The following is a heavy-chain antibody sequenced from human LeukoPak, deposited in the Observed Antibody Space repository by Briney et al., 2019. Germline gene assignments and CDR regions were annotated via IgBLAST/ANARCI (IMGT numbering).Heavy chain of an antibody. Sequence: GESLKISCKASGYSFSTYWIGWVRQKPGKGLEWMGVIYPGDSDTRYSPSFRGQGTISADKSISTTYLQWTSLKASDTAMYYCARAITFRIVSPPDYWGQGTLVTVSS. J-gene: IGHJ4*02. CDR2: IYPGDSDT. CDR1: GYSFSTYW. D-gene: IGHD3-16*01. V-gene: IGHV5-51*01. CDR3: ARAITFRIVSPPDY.